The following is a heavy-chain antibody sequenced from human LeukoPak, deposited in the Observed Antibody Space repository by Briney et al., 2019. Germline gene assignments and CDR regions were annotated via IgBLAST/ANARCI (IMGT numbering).Heavy chain of an antibody. J-gene: IGHJ6*02. V-gene: IGHV3-11*04. CDR1: GFTFSDYY. CDR2: ISSSGSTI. Sequence: AGGSLRLSCAASGFTFSDYYMSWIRQAPGKGLEWVSYISSSGSTIYYADSVKGRFTISRDNAKNSLYLQMNSLRAEDTAMYYCARDPIHYYGMDVWGQGTTVTVSS. CDR3: ARDPIHYYGMDV.